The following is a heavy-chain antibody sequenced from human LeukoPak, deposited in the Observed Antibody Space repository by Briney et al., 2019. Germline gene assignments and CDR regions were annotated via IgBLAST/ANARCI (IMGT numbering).Heavy chain of an antibody. CDR1: GFTFSSYS. CDR2: ISSSSSYI. CDR3: ARGGERSTVTYFDY. Sequence: PGGSLRLSCAASGFTFSSYSMNWVRQAPGKGLEWVSSISSSSSYIYYADSVKGRFTISRDNAKNSLYLQMNSLRAEDTAVYYCARGGERSTVTYFDYWGQGTLVTVSS. D-gene: IGHD4-17*01. J-gene: IGHJ4*02. V-gene: IGHV3-21*01.